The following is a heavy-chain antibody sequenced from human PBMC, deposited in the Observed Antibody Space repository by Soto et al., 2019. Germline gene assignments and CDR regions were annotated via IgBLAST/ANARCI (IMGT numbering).Heavy chain of an antibody. CDR1: GYTIPSSG. V-gene: IGHV1-18*01. D-gene: IGHD3-3*01. CDR3: ARGPTRDFWSGYSRPNYYYMDV. Sequence: GASVKVSCKAAGYTIPSSGTSRVRQAPGQGLELMGWISAYNGNTNYAQKLQGRVTMTTDTSTSTAYMELRSLRSDDTAVYYCARGPTRDFWSGYSRPNYYYMDVWGKATSVTV. CDR2: ISAYNGNT. J-gene: IGHJ6*03.